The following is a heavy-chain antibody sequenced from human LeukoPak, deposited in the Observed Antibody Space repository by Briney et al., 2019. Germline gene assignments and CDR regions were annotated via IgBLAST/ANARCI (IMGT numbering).Heavy chain of an antibody. V-gene: IGHV3-7*01. Sequence: GGSLRLSCAASGFTFRNYWMSWVRQAPGKGLEWVANTKPDGSAEYYADSVRGRFTTSRDNANNFLYLQMNRLRAEDTAVYYCARDGRLITNFDYWGQGTLVTVSS. CDR3: ARDGRLITNFDY. CDR1: GFTFRNYW. D-gene: IGHD3-3*01. CDR2: TKPDGSAE. J-gene: IGHJ4*02.